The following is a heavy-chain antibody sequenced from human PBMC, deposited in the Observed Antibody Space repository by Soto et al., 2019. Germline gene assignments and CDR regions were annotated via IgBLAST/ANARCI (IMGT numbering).Heavy chain of an antibody. CDR1: GFTFSSYG. V-gene: IGHV3-33*06. CDR3: AKNRDPMTTVTEIDY. CDR2: LWDDGSNI. D-gene: IGHD4-17*01. Sequence: VQLVESGGGVVQPGRSLRLSCAASGFTFSSYGMHWVRQAPGKGLEWVALLWDDGSNIYYADSVKVRFTLSRDNSKNTLYLQMHSLRADDTAISYCAKNRDPMTTVTEIDYWGQGTLVTVSS. J-gene: IGHJ4*02.